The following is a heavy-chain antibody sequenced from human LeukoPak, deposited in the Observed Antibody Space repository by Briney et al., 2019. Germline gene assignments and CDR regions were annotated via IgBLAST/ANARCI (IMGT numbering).Heavy chain of an antibody. CDR1: GFTFSSYS. CDR2: ISSSSSYI. D-gene: IGHD3-10*01. V-gene: IGHV3-21*04. CDR3: AKLCEGSGLPYYFDS. Sequence: GGSLRLSCAASGFTFSSYSMNWVRQAPGKGLEWVSSISSSSSYIYYADSVKGRFTISRDNAKNSLYLQMNSLRADETAIYICAKLCEGSGLPYYFDSWGEGTLVTVS. J-gene: IGHJ4*02.